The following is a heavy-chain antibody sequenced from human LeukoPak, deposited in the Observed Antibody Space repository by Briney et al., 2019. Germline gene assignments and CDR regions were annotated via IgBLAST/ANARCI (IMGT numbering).Heavy chain of an antibody. Sequence: PGGSLRLSCAASGFTFSSYAMHWVRQAPGKGLEWVAVISYDGSNKYYADSVKGRFTISRDNSKNTLYLQMNSLRAEGTAVYYCAKGGVPVVSPAVNWGQGTLVTVSS. J-gene: IGHJ4*02. CDR2: ISYDGSNK. D-gene: IGHD2-2*01. CDR3: AKGGVPVVSPAVN. CDR1: GFTFSSYA. V-gene: IGHV3-30-3*01.